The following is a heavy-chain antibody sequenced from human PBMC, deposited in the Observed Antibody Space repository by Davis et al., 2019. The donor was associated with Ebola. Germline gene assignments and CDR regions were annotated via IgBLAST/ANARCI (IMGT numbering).Heavy chain of an antibody. V-gene: IGHV4-59*12. CDR1: GGSISSYY. Sequence: SETLSLTCTVSGGSISSYYWSWIRQPPGKGLEWIGYIYYSGSTNYNPSLKSRVTISVDTSKNQFSLKLSSVTAADTAVYYCARVSCSGGSCYLLDYWGQGTLVTVSS. CDR2: IYYSGST. D-gene: IGHD2-15*01. CDR3: ARVSCSGGSCYLLDY. J-gene: IGHJ4*02.